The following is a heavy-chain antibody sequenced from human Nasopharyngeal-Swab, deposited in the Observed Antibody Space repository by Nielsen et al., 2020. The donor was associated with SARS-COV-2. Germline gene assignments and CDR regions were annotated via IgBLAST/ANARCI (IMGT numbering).Heavy chain of an antibody. Sequence: WGRQVPGQGLEWMGWISAYNGNTNYAQRLQGRVTMTTDTSTNTAYMEMRSLRSDDTAVYYCARTGYCSGGSCYSWWFDPWGQGTLVTVSS. J-gene: IGHJ5*02. CDR2: ISAYNGNT. D-gene: IGHD2-15*01. CDR3: ARTGYCSGGSCYSWWFDP. V-gene: IGHV1-18*01.